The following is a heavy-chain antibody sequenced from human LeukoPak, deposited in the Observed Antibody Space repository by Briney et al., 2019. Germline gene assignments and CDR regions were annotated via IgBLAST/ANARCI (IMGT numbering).Heavy chain of an antibody. Sequence: GGSLRLSCAASGFTVSSNYMSWVRQAPGKGLEWVSVVYSGGSTYYADSVKGRFTISRDNSKNTLYLQMNSLRAEDTAVYYCARGMDDILTGPHDYWGQGTLVTVSS. CDR3: ARGMDDILTGPHDY. V-gene: IGHV3-66*01. J-gene: IGHJ4*02. D-gene: IGHD3-9*01. CDR1: GFTVSSNY. CDR2: VYSGGST.